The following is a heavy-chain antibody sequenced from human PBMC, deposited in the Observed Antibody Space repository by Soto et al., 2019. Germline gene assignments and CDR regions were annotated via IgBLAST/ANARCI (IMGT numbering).Heavy chain of an antibody. J-gene: IGHJ4*02. CDR3: AKLVTIAAAGTVDY. V-gene: IGHV3-11*01. CDR2: ISGDGGST. CDR1: GFTFRDYY. Sequence: SLRLSCAASGFTFRDYYMTWIRQAPGKGLEWVSYISGDGGSTSYADSVKGRFAVSRDNARSSLFLQMNSLRAEDTAFYYCAKLVTIAAAGTVDYWGRGTLVTVSS. D-gene: IGHD6-13*01.